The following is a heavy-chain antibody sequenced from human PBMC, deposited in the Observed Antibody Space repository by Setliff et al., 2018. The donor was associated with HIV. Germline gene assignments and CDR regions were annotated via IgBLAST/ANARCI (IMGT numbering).Heavy chain of an antibody. Sequence: AASVKVSCKASGYTFTSYGINWVRQAPGQGLEWMGWISAYNGYTNYAQMLQGRVTMTTDTSTSTAYMELRSLRSDDTAVYYCARGPWIQLWSSELDAFDIWGQGTMVTVSS. CDR2: ISAYNGYT. D-gene: IGHD5-18*01. J-gene: IGHJ3*02. CDR3: ARGPWIQLWSSELDAFDI. CDR1: GYTFTSYG. V-gene: IGHV1-18*01.